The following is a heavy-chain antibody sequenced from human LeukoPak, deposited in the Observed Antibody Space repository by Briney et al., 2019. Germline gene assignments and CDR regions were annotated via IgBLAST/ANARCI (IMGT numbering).Heavy chain of an antibody. D-gene: IGHD3-22*01. CDR3: ARRGLGDSSGYQDIHFDY. CDR2: FIPIFGTA. J-gene: IGHJ4*02. V-gene: IGHV1-69*13. CDR1: AGTFSSYA. Sequence: SVKVSCKASAGTFSSYAISWVRQAPGQGLEWMGGFIPIFGTANYEQKFQVRVTITADESTSTAYMELSSLRSEDTAVYYCARRGLGDSSGYQDIHFDYWGQGTLVTVSS.